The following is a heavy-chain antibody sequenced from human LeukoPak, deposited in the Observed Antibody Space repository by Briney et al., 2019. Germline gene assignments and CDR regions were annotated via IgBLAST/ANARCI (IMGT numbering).Heavy chain of an antibody. Sequence: PGGSLRLSCIASGFTFRNYGMSWVRQAPGKGLEWVSGLSDGGTRIFYADSVKGRFTVSRDNSKNTLYLQMNSLSAEDTAVYYCAKGPAPYCSGGSCYSPHWYFDLWGRGTLVTVSS. CDR1: GFTFRNYG. D-gene: IGHD2-15*01. V-gene: IGHV3-23*01. CDR2: LSDGGTRI. CDR3: AKGPAPYCSGGSCYSPHWYFDL. J-gene: IGHJ2*01.